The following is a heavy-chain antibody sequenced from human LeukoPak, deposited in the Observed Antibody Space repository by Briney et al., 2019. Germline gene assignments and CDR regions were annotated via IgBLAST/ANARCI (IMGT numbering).Heavy chain of an antibody. CDR2: INHSGST. Sequence: SETLSLTCAVYGGSFSGYYWSWIRQPPGKGLEWIGEINHSGSTNYNPSLKSRVTISVDTPKNQFSLKLSSVTAADTAVYYCARGFSYGPVHWGQGTLVTVSS. J-gene: IGHJ4*02. V-gene: IGHV4-34*01. CDR3: ARGFSYGPVH. CDR1: GGSFSGYY. D-gene: IGHD5-18*01.